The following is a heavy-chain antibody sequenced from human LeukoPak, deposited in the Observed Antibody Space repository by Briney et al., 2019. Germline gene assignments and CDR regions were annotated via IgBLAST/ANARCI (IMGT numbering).Heavy chain of an antibody. D-gene: IGHD6-13*01. Sequence: ASVKVSCKASGYTFTSYYMHWVRQAPGQGLEWIGIINTSYGSTTYAQRFQGRVTMTRDTSTSTVYMELSSLRSEDTAVYYCARHQGAGVYPFDYWGQGTLVTVAS. CDR3: ARHQGAGVYPFDY. V-gene: IGHV1-46*01. J-gene: IGHJ4*02. CDR1: GYTFTSYY. CDR2: INTSYGST.